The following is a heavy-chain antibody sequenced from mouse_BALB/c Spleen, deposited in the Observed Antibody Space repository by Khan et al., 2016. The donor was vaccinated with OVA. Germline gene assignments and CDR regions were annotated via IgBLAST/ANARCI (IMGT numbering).Heavy chain of an antibody. V-gene: IGHV14-3*02. D-gene: IGHD3-3*01. CDR3: ARWRCGY. CDR2: IDPANGNT. J-gene: IGHJ2*01. Sequence: VQLQQSGAELVKPGASVKLSCTASGYNFKDYSMHWVKQRPEQGLEWIGCIDPANGNTEYDPKFRGKATITADTSSTTAYLQLSSLTSDDSAVYDCARWRCGYWGQGTTVTVSA. CDR1: GYNFKDYS.